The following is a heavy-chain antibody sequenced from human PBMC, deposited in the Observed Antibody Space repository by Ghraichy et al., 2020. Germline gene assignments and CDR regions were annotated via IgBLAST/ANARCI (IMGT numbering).Heavy chain of an antibody. J-gene: IGHJ6*02. CDR3: AASGGSCSDADCAWHYFYAMDV. CDR2: IKSSSEGGTT. D-gene: IGHD2-21*02. V-gene: IGHV3-15*07. CDR1: GSSFSVAW. Sequence: GGSLRLSCAGSGSSFSVAWMNWVRQAPGKGLEWVGRIKSSSEGGTTDYAAPLKGRLTISRDDSKNTVYLQINNLQIEDTGLYYCAASGGSCSDADCAWHYFYAMDVWGQGTTVTVSS.